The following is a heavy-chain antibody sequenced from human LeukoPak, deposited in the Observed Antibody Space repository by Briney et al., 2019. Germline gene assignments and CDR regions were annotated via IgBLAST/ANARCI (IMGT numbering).Heavy chain of an antibody. CDR2: ISSSGSSK. D-gene: IGHD5-12*01. V-gene: IGHV3-23*01. CDR1: GFTFSSYA. Sequence: GGSLRLSCTTSGFTFSSYAMSWVRQAPGKGLEWVSLISSSGSSKYYADSVKGRFTISRDNSQNTLYLQMNSLRAEDTAVYYCAKETGYTGSAESWGQGTLVTVST. J-gene: IGHJ4*02. CDR3: AKETGYTGSAES.